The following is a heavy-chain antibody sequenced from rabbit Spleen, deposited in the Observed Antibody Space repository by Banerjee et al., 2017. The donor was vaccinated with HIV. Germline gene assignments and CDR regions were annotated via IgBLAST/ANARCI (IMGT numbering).Heavy chain of an antibody. Sequence: QLKESGGGLVQPGGSLKLSCKASGFGFSSYYMNWVRQAPGKGLEWIGYIDPVFGTTYYATWVNGRFTISSHNAQNTLYLQLNSLTAADTATYFCARDGAGGSYFNLWGQGTLVTVS. V-gene: IGHV1S7*01. D-gene: IGHD8-1*01. J-gene: IGHJ4*01. CDR2: IDPVFGTT. CDR3: ARDGAGGSYFNL. CDR1: GFGFSSYY.